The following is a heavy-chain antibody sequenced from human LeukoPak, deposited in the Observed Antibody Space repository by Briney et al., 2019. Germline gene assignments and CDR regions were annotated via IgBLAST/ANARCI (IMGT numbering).Heavy chain of an antibody. D-gene: IGHD6-19*01. CDR1: GFTFSSYS. CDR2: INWNGGST. J-gene: IGHJ3*02. Sequence: GGSLRLSCAASGFTFSSYSMNWVRQAPGKGLEWVSGINWNGGSTGYADSVTGRFTISRDNAKNSLYLHMNSLRAEDTALYYCARDRSGWYRGAFDIWGQGTMVTVSS. CDR3: ARDRSGWYRGAFDI. V-gene: IGHV3-20*04.